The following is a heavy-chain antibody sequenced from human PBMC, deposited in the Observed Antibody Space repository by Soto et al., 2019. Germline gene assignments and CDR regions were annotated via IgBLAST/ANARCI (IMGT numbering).Heavy chain of an antibody. J-gene: IGHJ5*02. CDR3: AKALKPTMVRGVIRGFDP. D-gene: IGHD3-10*01. CDR2: ISGSGGST. CDR1: GFTFSSYA. V-gene: IGHV3-23*01. Sequence: EVQLLESGGGLVQPGGSLRLSCAASGFTFSSYAMSWVRQAPGKGLEWVSAISGSGGSTYYADSVKGRFTISRDNSKNTLYLQMISLRAEDTAVYYCAKALKPTMVRGVIRGFDPWGQGTLVTVSS.